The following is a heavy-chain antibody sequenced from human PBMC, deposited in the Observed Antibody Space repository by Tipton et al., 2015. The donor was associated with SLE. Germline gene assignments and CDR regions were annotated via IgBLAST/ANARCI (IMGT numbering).Heavy chain of an antibody. D-gene: IGHD3-22*01. CDR1: GGSLSGYY. CDR2: INHSVSA. J-gene: IGHJ4*02. Sequence: TLSLTCAVFGGSLSGYYWSWMRQLPGKGLEWIGEINHSVSANYNPSLKSRATISVDTSKNQFSLKLTSVTAADTAMYYCARAGDSSGYYYAYWGRGTLVTVSS. V-gene: IGHV4-34*01. CDR3: ARAGDSSGYYYAY.